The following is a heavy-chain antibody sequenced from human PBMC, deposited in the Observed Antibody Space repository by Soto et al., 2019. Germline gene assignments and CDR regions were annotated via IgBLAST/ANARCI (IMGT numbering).Heavy chain of an antibody. CDR1: GFKLSDYY. J-gene: IGHJ3*02. Sequence: GSLRLPCAPSGFKLSDYYMIWIRQAPGKGLEWVSYISSSGTGIYYGDSVKGRFTISRDNAKNSLYLQMNSLRAEDTAVYYCARAYSDAFDIWGQGTMVTVSS. CDR2: ISSSGTGI. CDR3: ARAYSDAFDI. V-gene: IGHV3-11*01. D-gene: IGHD2-15*01.